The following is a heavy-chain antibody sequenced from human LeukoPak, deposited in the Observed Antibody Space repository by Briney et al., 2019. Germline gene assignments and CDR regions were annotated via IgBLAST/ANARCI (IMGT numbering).Heavy chain of an antibody. CDR3: TRVAYYYDSSGYYLYYFDY. CDR2: IRSKANSYAT. J-gene: IGHJ4*02. V-gene: IGHV3-73*01. D-gene: IGHD3-22*01. CDR1: GFTFSGSA. Sequence: PGGSLRLSCAASGFTFSGSAMHWVRQASGKGLEWVGRIRSKANSYATAYAASVKGRFTISRDDSKNTAYLQMNSLKTEDTAVYYCTRVAYYYDSSGYYLYYFDYWGQGTLVTVPS.